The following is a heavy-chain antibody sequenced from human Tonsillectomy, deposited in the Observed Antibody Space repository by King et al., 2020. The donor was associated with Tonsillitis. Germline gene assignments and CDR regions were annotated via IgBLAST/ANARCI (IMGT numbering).Heavy chain of an antibody. CDR2: MSGAGART. CDR3: AKCPYDFWSGGLYYAMDV. V-gene: IGHV3-23*04. Sequence: VQLVESGGGLVQPGGSLRLSCSASGFTFSTYAMTWVRQVPGQGLEWGSVMSGAGARTYHADSVKGRFTISRDNSKNTLYLQMNSLRAEDTAVYYCAKCPYDFWSGGLYYAMDVWGQGTTVTVSS. D-gene: IGHD3-3*01. CDR1: GFTFSTYA. J-gene: IGHJ6*02.